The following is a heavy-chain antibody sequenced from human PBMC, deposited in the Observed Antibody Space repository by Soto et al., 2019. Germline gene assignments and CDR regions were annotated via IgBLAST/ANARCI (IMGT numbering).Heavy chain of an antibody. D-gene: IGHD3-9*01. CDR2: IYYSENT. V-gene: IGHV4-59*08. CDR1: GGSISSYY. Sequence: SETLSLTCTVSGGSISSYYWSWIRQTPGKGLEWIGYIYYSENTYYNPSLKSRVAISGDTSKNQFSLKLSSVTAADTAVYYCARHVAMYYDILTGYQNWYFDLWGRGTLVTVSS. J-gene: IGHJ2*01. CDR3: ARHVAMYYDILTGYQNWYFDL.